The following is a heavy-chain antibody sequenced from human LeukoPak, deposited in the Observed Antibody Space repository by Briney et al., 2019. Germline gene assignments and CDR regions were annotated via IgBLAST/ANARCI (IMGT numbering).Heavy chain of an antibody. V-gene: IGHV3-49*04. CDR3: TPVVGATTTIDY. CDR1: GFTFGDYA. J-gene: IGHJ4*02. Sequence: GGSLRLSCTASGFTFGDYAMSWVRQAPGKGLEWVGFIRSKAYGGTTEYAGSVKGRFTISRDDSKSIAYLQMNSLKTEDTAVYYCTPVVGATTTIDYWGQGTLVTVSS. CDR2: IRSKAYGGTT. D-gene: IGHD1-26*01.